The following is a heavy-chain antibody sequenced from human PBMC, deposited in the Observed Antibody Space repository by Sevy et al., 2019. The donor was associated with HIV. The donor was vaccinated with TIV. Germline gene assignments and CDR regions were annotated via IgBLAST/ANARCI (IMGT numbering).Heavy chain of an antibody. J-gene: IGHJ6*02. Sequence: GGSLRLSCAASGFTFSSYAMSWVRQAPGKGLEWVSAISGSGGSTYYADSVKGRFTISRDNSKNTLYLQMNSLRAEDTAVYYCAKKKGSYYDFWSGHYYHGMDVWGQGTTVTVSS. D-gene: IGHD3-3*01. CDR1: GFTFSSYA. V-gene: IGHV3-23*01. CDR3: AKKKGSYYDFWSGHYYHGMDV. CDR2: ISGSGGST.